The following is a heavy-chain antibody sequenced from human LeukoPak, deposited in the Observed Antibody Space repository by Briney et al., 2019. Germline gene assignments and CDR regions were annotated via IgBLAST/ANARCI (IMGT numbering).Heavy chain of an antibody. D-gene: IGHD2-2*01. CDR1: GYPISSGYY. J-gene: IGHJ4*02. CDR3: ARDLDPVYCSSTKCYAGYYFDY. Sequence: SETLSLTCVVSGYPISSGYYWGWIRQPPGKGLEWIGSIDQSGSTYYNPSLKSRVTISVDTSKNQFSLKLSSVTAADTAVYYCARDLDPVYCSSTKCYAGYYFDYWGQGTLVTVSS. V-gene: IGHV4-38-2*02. CDR2: IDQSGST.